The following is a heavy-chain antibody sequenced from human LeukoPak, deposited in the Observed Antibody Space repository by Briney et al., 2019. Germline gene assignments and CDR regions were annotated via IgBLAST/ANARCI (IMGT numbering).Heavy chain of an antibody. CDR1: GYTFTSYG. CDR3: AIPAVGASKHYYYYGMDV. V-gene: IGHV1-18*01. Sequence: GASVKVSCKASGYTFTSYGISWVRQAPGQGLEWMGWISAYNGNTNYAQKLQGRVTMTTDTSTSTAYMELRSLRSDDTAVYYCAIPAVGASKHYYYYGMDVWGQGTTVTVSS. CDR2: ISAYNGNT. D-gene: IGHD1-26*01. J-gene: IGHJ6*02.